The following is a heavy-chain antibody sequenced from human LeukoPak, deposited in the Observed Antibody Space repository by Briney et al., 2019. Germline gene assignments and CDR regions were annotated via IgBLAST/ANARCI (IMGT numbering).Heavy chain of an antibody. CDR3: ARSSDSSGYYGY. D-gene: IGHD3-22*01. V-gene: IGHV3-74*01. Sequence: GGSLRLSCVVSGFTFSSYWMHWVRQAPGEGLVWVSHISSDGSSTNYADSVKGRFTISRDNAKNTLYLQMNSLRAEDTAVYYCARSSDSSGYYGYWGQGTLVTVSS. CDR2: ISSDGSST. CDR1: GFTFSSYW. J-gene: IGHJ4*02.